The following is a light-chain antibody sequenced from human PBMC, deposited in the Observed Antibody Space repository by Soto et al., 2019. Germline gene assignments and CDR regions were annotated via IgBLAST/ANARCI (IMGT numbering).Light chain of an antibody. Sequence: ESVMTQSPATLSVPPAERVTLSWRASQSVNTNLAWYQQKPGQAPRLLIFAASTRDTGIPARFSGSVSGTEFTLTISSLQSEDFGVYYCQQYNNWPPITFGQGTRLEIK. CDR3: QQYNNWPPIT. CDR2: AAS. CDR1: QSVNTN. V-gene: IGKV3-15*01. J-gene: IGKJ5*01.